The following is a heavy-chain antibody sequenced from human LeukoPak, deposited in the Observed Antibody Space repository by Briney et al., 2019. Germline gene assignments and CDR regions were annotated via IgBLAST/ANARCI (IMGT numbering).Heavy chain of an antibody. V-gene: IGHV3-23*01. CDR3: AKEKSGYDSPPFDP. J-gene: IGHJ5*02. Sequence: GESLRLSCAASGFTFSSYGMSWVRQAPGKGLEWVSAISGSGGSTYYADSVKGRFTISRDNSKNTLYLQMISLRAEDTAVYYCAKEKSGYDSPPFDPWGQGTLVTVSS. D-gene: IGHD5-12*01. CDR1: GFTFSSYG. CDR2: ISGSGGST.